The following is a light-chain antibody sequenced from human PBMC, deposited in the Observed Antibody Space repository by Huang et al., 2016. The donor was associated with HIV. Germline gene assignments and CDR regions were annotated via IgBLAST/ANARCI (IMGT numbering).Light chain of an antibody. J-gene: IGKJ1*01. V-gene: IGKV3-15*01. CDR2: GAS. Sequence: ETKMTQFPATLSVSPGESATLSCRASQSVGTNLAWYQQKPGQAPRLLIYGASTRATGIPGRFGGSGSGTEFTFTISSLQSEDFTIYYCLQYNTWPKTFGQGTKVDFK. CDR1: QSVGTN. CDR3: LQYNTWPKT.